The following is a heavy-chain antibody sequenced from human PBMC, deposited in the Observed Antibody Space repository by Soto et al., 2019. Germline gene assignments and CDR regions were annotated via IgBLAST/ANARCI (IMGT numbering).Heavy chain of an antibody. Sequence: HGESLKISCKGSGYSFTNYWITWVRQMPGKGPEWRGRVDPTDSYSNYSPSFQGHVTISADKSISTAYLQWSSLKASDSAIYYCARDSYYTSVDYFTYYPYVLDVSAQGSTVNVSS. CDR2: VDPTDSYS. CDR3: ARDSYYTSVDYFTYYPYVLDV. J-gene: IGHJ6*02. V-gene: IGHV5-10-1*01. CDR1: GYSFTNYW. D-gene: IGHD3-3*01.